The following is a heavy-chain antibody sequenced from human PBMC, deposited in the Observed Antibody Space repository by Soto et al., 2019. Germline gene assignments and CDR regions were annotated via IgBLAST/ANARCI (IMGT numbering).Heavy chain of an antibody. CDR1: GFSFSGSA. CDR3: IALTSIAASGRVYEGPHY. Sequence: GGSLRLSCAASGFSFSGSAIHWVRQASGKGLEWVGRIRSRANNYATAYAVSVKGRFTVSRDDSENTAYLQMSSLKTEDTAVYYCIALTSIAASGRVYEGPHYWGQGT. D-gene: IGHD6-13*01. CDR2: IRSRANNYAT. V-gene: IGHV3-73*01. J-gene: IGHJ4*02.